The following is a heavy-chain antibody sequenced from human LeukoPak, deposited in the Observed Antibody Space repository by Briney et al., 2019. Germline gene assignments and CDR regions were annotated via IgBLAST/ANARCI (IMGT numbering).Heavy chain of an antibody. V-gene: IGHV3-23*01. Sequence: GGSLRLSCAASGFIFSSYAMTWVHQAPGKGLEWVSAISGSGGSTYYADSMKGRFTISRDNSKNTLYLQIDSLRAEDTAVYYCAKSLVISITNCGNYFDYCGQGTLVTVSS. J-gene: IGHJ4*02. CDR1: GFIFSSYA. CDR3: AKSLVISITNCGNYFDY. D-gene: IGHD2-2*01. CDR2: ISGSGGST.